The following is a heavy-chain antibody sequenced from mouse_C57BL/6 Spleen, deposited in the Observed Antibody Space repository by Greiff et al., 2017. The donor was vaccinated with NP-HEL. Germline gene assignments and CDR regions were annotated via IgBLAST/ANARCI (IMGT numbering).Heavy chain of an antibody. Sequence: VQLVESGAELARPGASVKLSCKASGYTFTSYGISWVKQRTGQGLEWIGEIYPRSGNTYYNEKFKGKAKLTADKSSSTAYMELRSLTSEDSAVYFCARITTVVADYFDYWGQGTTLTVSS. CDR3: ARITTVVADYFDY. D-gene: IGHD1-1*01. CDR2: IYPRSGNT. J-gene: IGHJ2*01. CDR1: GYTFTSYG. V-gene: IGHV1-81*01.